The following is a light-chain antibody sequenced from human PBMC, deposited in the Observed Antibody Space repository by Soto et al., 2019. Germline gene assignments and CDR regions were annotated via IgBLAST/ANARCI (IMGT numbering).Light chain of an antibody. CDR1: HSVSSN. Sequence: ETVMTQSPATLSVSPGERVTLFCRASHSVSSNLAWYQQKPGQAPRLLIFGASTRATGIPARFSGSGSGTDFTLTISSLQSEDSAIYYCQQYYDWPPLTFGGGTKVEIK. J-gene: IGKJ4*01. CDR3: QQYYDWPPLT. V-gene: IGKV3-15*01. CDR2: GAS.